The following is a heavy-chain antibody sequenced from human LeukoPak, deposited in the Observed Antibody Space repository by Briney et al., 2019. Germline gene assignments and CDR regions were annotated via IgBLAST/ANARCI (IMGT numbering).Heavy chain of an antibody. J-gene: IGHJ3*02. Sequence: KSGGSLRLSCAASGFTFSSYSMNWVRQAPGKGLEWVSSISSSSSYIYYADSVKGRFTISRDNAKNSLYLQMNSLRAEDTAVYYCARAVYGFDAFDIWGQGTLVTVSS. D-gene: IGHD4-17*01. CDR2: ISSSSSYI. CDR1: GFTFSSYS. V-gene: IGHV3-21*01. CDR3: ARAVYGFDAFDI.